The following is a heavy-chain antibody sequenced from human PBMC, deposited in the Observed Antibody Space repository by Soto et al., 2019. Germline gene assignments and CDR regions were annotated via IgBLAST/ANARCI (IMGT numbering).Heavy chain of an antibody. D-gene: IGHD3-3*01. Sequence: ASVKVSCKASGYTFSSIGISWVRQAPGQGLEWMGWMNPNSGNTGYAQKFQGRVTMTRNTSISTAYMELSSLRSEDTAVYYCARGLRFLEWLDYYYYYGMDVWGQGTTVTVSS. CDR1: GYTFSSIG. V-gene: IGHV1-8*01. CDR3: ARGLRFLEWLDYYYYYGMDV. J-gene: IGHJ6*02. CDR2: MNPNSGNT.